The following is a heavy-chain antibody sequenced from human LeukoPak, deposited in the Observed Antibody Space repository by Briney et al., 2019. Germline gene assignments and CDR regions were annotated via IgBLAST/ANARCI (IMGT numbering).Heavy chain of an antibody. CDR3: ARGSYGHIDH. V-gene: IGHV4-4*07. CDR1: GGSISSYY. J-gene: IGHJ4*02. Sequence: SETLSLTCTVSGGSISSYYWMWIRQPAGKGLEWIGRFYISENTKQYRPSLQTRVTVSPDTSKNQFSLKLNSLTAADTAVYYCARGSYGHIDHWGQGILVTVSS. D-gene: IGHD3-16*01. CDR2: FYISENT.